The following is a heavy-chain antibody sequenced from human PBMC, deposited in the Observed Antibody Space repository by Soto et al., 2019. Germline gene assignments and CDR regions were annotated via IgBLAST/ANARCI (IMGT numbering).Heavy chain of an antibody. J-gene: IGHJ1*01. Sequence: SETLSLTCTVSGGSISSGDYYWSWIRQPPGKGLEWIGYIYYSGSTYYNPSLKSRVTISVDTSKNQFSLKLSSVTAADTAVYYCAGMGSSGSSEYFQHWGQGTLVTVSS. CDR3: AGMGSSGSSEYFQH. V-gene: IGHV4-30-4*02. D-gene: IGHD3-10*01. CDR2: IYYSGST. CDR1: GGSISSGDYY.